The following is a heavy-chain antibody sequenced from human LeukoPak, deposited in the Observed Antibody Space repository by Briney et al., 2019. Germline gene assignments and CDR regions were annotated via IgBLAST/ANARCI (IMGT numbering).Heavy chain of an antibody. V-gene: IGHV4-39*01. Sequence: PSETLSLTCTVSGGSISSWSYYWAWIRQSPGKDLEWIGSIYNSASTYYNPSFKSRVTLSVDTSRNQFYLNVRSVTAADTGMYYCATNKTMMTTAGLFDPWGQGTLVIVSS. D-gene: IGHD4-17*01. CDR2: IYNSAST. CDR3: ATNKTMMTTAGLFDP. J-gene: IGHJ5*02. CDR1: GGSISSWSYY.